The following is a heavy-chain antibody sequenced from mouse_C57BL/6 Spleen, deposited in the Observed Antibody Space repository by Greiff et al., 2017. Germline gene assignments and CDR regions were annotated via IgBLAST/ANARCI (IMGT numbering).Heavy chain of an antibody. V-gene: IGHV1-82*01. Sequence: VQLQESGPELVKPGASVKMSCKASGYAFSSSWMNWVKQRPGQGLEWIGRIYPGDGDTNYNGKFKGKATLTADKSSSTAYMQLSSLTSEDSAVYVGACDDCGSSYFDDWGKGTTLTVSS. D-gene: IGHD1-1*01. CDR3: ACDDCGSSYFDD. CDR1: GYAFSSSW. CDR2: IYPGDGDT. J-gene: IGHJ2*01.